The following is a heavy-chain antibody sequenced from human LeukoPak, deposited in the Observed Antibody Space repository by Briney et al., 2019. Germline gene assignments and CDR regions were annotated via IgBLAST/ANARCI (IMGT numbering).Heavy chain of an antibody. Sequence: GGSLRLSCAASGFTFSSYWMSWARQAPGKGLEWVANIKKDGSEKYYVDSVKGRFTISRDSAKTSLYLQMISLRAEDTAVYYCARHLSGVTGYTYGRGIDYWGQGTLVTVSS. J-gene: IGHJ4*02. D-gene: IGHD5-18*01. CDR2: IKKDGSEK. CDR3: ARHLSGVTGYTYGRGIDY. CDR1: GFTFSSYW. V-gene: IGHV3-7*01.